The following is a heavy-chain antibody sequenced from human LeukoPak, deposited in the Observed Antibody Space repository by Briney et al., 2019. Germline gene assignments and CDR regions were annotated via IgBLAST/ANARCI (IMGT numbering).Heavy chain of an antibody. CDR3: ARSRDDFWSGYYSHGMDV. D-gene: IGHD3-3*01. CDR2: IIPIFGTA. CDR1: GGTFSSYA. V-gene: IGHV1-69*13. Sequence: SVKVSCKASGGTFSSYAISWVRQAPGQGLEWMGGIIPIFGTANYAQKFQGRVTITADESTSTAYMELSSLRSDDTAVYYCARSRDDFWSGYYSHGMDVWGQGTTVTVSS. J-gene: IGHJ6*02.